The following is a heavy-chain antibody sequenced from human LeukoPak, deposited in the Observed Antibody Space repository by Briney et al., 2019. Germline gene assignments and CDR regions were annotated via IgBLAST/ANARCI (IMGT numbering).Heavy chain of an antibody. J-gene: IGHJ4*02. D-gene: IGHD4-17*01. CDR2: IIPIFGTA. CDR1: GYTFTGYY. Sequence: SVKVSCKASGYTFTGYYMHWVRQAPGQGLEWMGRIIPIFGTANYAQKFQGRVTITTDESTSTAYMELSSLRSEDTAVYYCAIHDYGDPLGVRPFDYWGQGTLVTVSS. V-gene: IGHV1-69*05. CDR3: AIHDYGDPLGVRPFDY.